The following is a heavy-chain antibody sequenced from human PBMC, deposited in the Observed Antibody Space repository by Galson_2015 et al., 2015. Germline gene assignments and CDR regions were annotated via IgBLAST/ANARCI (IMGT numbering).Heavy chain of an antibody. V-gene: IGHV6-1*01. D-gene: IGHD2-2*01. J-gene: IGHJ3*02. Sequence: PSRGLEWLGRTYYRSKWYNGYTVSVKSRITINPDTSKNQFSLQLNSVTSEDTAVYYCASSSKRGADAFDIWGQGTRVTVSS. CDR2: TYYRSKWYN. CDR3: ASSSKRGADAFDI.